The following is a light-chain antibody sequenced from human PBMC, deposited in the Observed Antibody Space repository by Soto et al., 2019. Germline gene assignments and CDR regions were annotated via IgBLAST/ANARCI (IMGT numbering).Light chain of an antibody. CDR3: QQRSNWPPYT. J-gene: IGKJ2*01. V-gene: IGKV3-11*01. CDR1: QRVSSY. Sequence: EIVLTQPPATLSLSPGERATLSSRASQRVSSYLAWYQQKPGQAPRLLIYDASNRATGIPARFNGSGSGTDFTLTISSLEPEDFAVYYCQQRSNWPPYTFGQGTKLEIK. CDR2: DAS.